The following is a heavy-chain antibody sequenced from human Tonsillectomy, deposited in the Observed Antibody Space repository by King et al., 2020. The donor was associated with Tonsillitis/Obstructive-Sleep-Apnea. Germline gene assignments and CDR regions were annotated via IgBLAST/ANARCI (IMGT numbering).Heavy chain of an antibody. CDR1: GGSVSSSDYY. Sequence: LQLQESGPGLVKPSETLSLTCIVSGGSVSSSDYYWGWIRQPPGKGLEWIGTIYYDGTTYYNPPLKSRVTISVAPSKNQFSLNLNPVTAADTAVYYCARHSRDSSWGDYFYYMDVWGKGTTDSVSS. V-gene: IGHV4-39*01. CDR3: ARHSRDSSWGDYFYYMDV. CDR2: IYYDGTT. D-gene: IGHD3-16*01. J-gene: IGHJ6*03.